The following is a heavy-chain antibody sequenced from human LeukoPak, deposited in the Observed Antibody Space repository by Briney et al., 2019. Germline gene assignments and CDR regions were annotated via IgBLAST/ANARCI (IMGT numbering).Heavy chain of an antibody. CDR3: GKGIQSFDP. CDR1: GYTFTAYY. Sequence: ASLKVSCKASGYTFTAYYIHWVRQAPGQGREWMGRINPKNGDTNDAQKFQDRVTITRETSMSAAYMEISRLTYADTAVYYCGKGIQSFDPWGQGTLVTVSS. J-gene: IGHJ5*02. CDR2: INPKNGDT. V-gene: IGHV1-2*06.